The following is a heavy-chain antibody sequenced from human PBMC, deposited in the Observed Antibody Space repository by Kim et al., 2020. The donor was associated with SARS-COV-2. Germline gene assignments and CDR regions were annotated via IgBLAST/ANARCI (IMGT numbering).Heavy chain of an antibody. D-gene: IGHD3-9*01. Sequence: SETLSLTCAVYGGSFSGYYWSWIRQPPGKGLEWIGEINHSGSTNYNPSLKSRVTISVDTSKNQFSLKLSSVTAADTAVYYCARDSVRYFDWIEMFDYWGQGTLVTVSS. V-gene: IGHV4-34*01. CDR2: INHSGST. J-gene: IGHJ4*02. CDR3: ARDSVRYFDWIEMFDY. CDR1: GGSFSGYY.